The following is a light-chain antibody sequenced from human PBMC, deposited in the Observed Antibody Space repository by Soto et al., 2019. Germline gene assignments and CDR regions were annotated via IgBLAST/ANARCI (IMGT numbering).Light chain of an antibody. Sequence: QAVVTQEPSFSVSPGRTVTLTCGLSSGSVSTNFYPSWYQQTPGHAPRSLIYRTTIRSSGVPDRFSGSILGNKAALTITGAQADDESDYYFALYVGNGIWVFGGGTQLTVL. CDR3: ALYVGNGIWV. V-gene: IGLV8-61*01. CDR2: RTT. J-gene: IGLJ3*02. CDR1: SGSVSTNFY.